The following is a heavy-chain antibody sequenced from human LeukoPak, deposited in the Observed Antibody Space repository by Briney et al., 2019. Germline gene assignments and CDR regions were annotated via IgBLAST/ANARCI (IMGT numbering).Heavy chain of an antibody. D-gene: IGHD3-16*01. V-gene: IGHV4-34*01. J-gene: IGHJ3*01. Sequence: SETLSLTCVVSGGSFSDYQWHWLRQSPGKGLEWIGEISHSGTTTYNLFLTSRVTISVETSKHQFPSKMESVTAAETAVYYCGRGLVWHFLLDSRREVCDLWGQGT. CDR1: GGSFSDYQ. CDR3: GRGLVWHFLLDSRREVCDL. CDR2: ISHSGTT.